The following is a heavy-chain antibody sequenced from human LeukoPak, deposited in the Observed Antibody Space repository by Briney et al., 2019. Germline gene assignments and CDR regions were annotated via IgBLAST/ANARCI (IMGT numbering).Heavy chain of an antibody. CDR1: GFTISNYW. D-gene: IGHD3-10*01. J-gene: IGHJ4*02. CDR3: ARDCCSSGSHDY. Sequence: GGSLRLSCAASGFTISNYWMTWVRQAPGKGLEWVANIKLDGSEQYYVDSVKGRFTISRDNAKNSLYLQMNSMRAEDTGVYYCARDCCSSGSHDYWGQGALVTVSS. V-gene: IGHV3-7*04. CDR2: IKLDGSEQ.